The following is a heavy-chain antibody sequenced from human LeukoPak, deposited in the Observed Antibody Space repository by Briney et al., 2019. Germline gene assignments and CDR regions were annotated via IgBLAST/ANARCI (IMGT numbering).Heavy chain of an antibody. J-gene: IGHJ4*02. V-gene: IGHV4-4*02. CDR2: IYHNGST. CDR3: ARHSSGWFKSHFDY. Sequence: SGTLSLTCAVSGGSISSSNWWSWVRQPPGKGLEWIGEIYHNGSTNYNPSLKSRVTISVDKSKNQFSLKLSSVTAADTAVYYCARHSSGWFKSHFDYWGQGTLVTVSS. CDR1: GGSISSSNW. D-gene: IGHD6-19*01.